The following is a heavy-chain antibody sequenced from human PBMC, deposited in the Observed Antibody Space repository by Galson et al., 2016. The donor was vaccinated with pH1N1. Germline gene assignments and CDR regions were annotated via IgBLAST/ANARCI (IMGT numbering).Heavy chain of an antibody. D-gene: IGHD3-22*01. CDR2: INPSGDTT. CDR3: ARARESSGYYLGSDAFDI. V-gene: IGHV1-46*01. Sequence: SVKVSCKESGYTFSTYNMHWVRQAPGQGLEWMGIINPSGDTTSYAQKFQGRVTMTRDTSTSTVYMEVSSLRSEDTAVYYCARARESSGYYLGSDAFDIWGQGTMVTVSS. CDR1: GYTFSTYN. J-gene: IGHJ3*02.